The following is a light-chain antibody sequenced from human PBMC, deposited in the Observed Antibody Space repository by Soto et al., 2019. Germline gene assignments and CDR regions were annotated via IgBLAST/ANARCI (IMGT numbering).Light chain of an antibody. CDR3: AAWDDSLNGRV. J-gene: IGLJ3*02. Sequence: QSVLTQPPSASGTPGQRVTISCSGSSSSIGSNTVNWYQQLTGTAPKLLIYGNNQRPSGVPDRFSGSKSGSSASLAISGLQSEDESDYYCAAWDDSLNGRVFGGGTKLTVL. CDR2: GNN. V-gene: IGLV1-44*01. CDR1: SSSIGSNT.